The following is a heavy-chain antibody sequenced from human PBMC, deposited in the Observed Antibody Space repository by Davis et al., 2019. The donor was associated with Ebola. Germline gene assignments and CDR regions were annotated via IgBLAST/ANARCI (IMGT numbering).Heavy chain of an antibody. D-gene: IGHD6-19*01. J-gene: IGHJ5*02. CDR2: ISSSGSTI. CDR1: GFTFSDYY. V-gene: IGHV3-11*04. CDR3: AKDLDSSGWFNWFDP. Sequence: GESLKISCAASGFTFSDYYMSWIRQAPGKGLEWVSYISSSGSTIYYADSVKGRFTISRDNAKNSLYLQMNSLRAEDKAVYYCAKDLDSSGWFNWFDPWGQGTLVTVSS.